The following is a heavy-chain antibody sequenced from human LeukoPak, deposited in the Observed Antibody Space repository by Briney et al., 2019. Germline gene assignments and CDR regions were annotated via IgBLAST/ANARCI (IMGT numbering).Heavy chain of an antibody. Sequence: ASVKVSCKGSGYSFSSYGMHWVRQAPGQGLEWMGWISAYNGDSDNAQNLQGRVTMTTDPSTSTAYMELRSLRSDDTAVYYCASGWSGYFASLDYWGQGTLVTVAS. CDR3: ASGWSGYFASLDY. CDR2: ISAYNGDS. V-gene: IGHV1-18*01. D-gene: IGHD3-3*01. CDR1: GYSFSSYG. J-gene: IGHJ4*02.